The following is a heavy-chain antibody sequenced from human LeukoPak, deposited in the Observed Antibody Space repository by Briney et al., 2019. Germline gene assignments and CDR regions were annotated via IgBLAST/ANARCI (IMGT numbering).Heavy chain of an antibody. CDR3: ARGPPGYSSRGLYYYYMDV. V-gene: IGHV4-34*01. CDR1: GGSFSGYY. CDR2: INHSGST. J-gene: IGHJ6*03. Sequence: PSETLSLTCAVYGGSFSGYYWSWIRQPPGKGLEWIGGINHSGSTNYNPSLKSRVTISVDTSKNQFSLKLSSVTAADTAVYYCARGPPGYSSRGLYYYYMDVWGKGTTVTVSS. D-gene: IGHD6-13*01.